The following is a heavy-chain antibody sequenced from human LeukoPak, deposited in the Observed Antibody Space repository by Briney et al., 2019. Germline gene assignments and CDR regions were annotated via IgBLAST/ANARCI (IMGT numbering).Heavy chain of an antibody. CDR3: ARRVVAATIDY. Sequence: SETLSLTCAVYGGSFSGYYWSWTRQPPGKGLEWIGEINHSGSTNYNPSLKSRVTISVDTSKNQFSLKLSSVTAADTAVYYCARRVVAATIDYWGQGTLVTVSS. CDR1: GGSFSGYY. CDR2: INHSGST. D-gene: IGHD2-15*01. J-gene: IGHJ4*02. V-gene: IGHV4-34*01.